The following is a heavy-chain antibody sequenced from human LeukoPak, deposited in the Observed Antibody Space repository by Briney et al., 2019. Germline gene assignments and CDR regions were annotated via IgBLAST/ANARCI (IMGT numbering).Heavy chain of an antibody. D-gene: IGHD6-13*01. CDR2: INHSGST. J-gene: IGHJ1*01. Sequence: PSETLSLTCAVYGGSFSGYYWSCIRQPPGKGLEWIGEINHSGSTKYNPSLKNRVTISLDTSKNPLSLKLSSVTAADTAVYYCARGAPSRRSWYSSRAEYFQHWGQGTLVTVSS. CDR1: GGSFSGYY. CDR3: ARGAPSRRSWYSSRAEYFQH. V-gene: IGHV4-34*01.